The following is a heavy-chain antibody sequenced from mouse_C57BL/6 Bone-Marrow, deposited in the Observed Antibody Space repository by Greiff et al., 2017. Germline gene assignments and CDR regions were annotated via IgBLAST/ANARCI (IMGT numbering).Heavy chain of an antibody. J-gene: IGHJ2*01. Sequence: QVQLQQPGAELVRPGTSVKLSCKASGYTFTSYWMHWVKQRPGQGLEWIGVIDPSDSYTNYNQKFKGKATLTVDTSSSTAYMQLSSLTSEDSAVYYCAKRVNEVGDYWGQGTTLSVSA. D-gene: IGHD1-1*02. CDR2: IDPSDSYT. CDR1: GYTFTSYW. CDR3: AKRVNEVGDY. V-gene: IGHV1-59*01.